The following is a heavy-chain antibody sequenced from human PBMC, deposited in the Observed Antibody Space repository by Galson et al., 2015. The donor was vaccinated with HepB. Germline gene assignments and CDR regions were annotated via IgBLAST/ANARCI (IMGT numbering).Heavy chain of an antibody. D-gene: IGHD6-19*01. V-gene: IGHV1-3*04. Sequence: SVKVSCKASGYTFTSYTIHWVRQAPGQRLEWMGWINTGNGDTKSSQKFQGRVTISRDASANTAYMDLSSLRSEDTAVYYCARGKISVGGTVYFDYWGQGTLVTVSS. CDR3: ARGKISVGGTVYFDY. J-gene: IGHJ4*02. CDR2: INTGNGDT. CDR1: GYTFTSYT.